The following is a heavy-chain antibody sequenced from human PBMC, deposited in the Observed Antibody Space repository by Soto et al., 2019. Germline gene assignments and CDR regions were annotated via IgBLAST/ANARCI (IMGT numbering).Heavy chain of an antibody. CDR2: ISYDGSNK. D-gene: IGHD5-18*01. V-gene: IGHV3-30*18. CDR1: GFTFSSYG. Sequence: GGSLRLSCAASGFTFSSYGMHWVRQAPGKGLEWVAVISYDGSNKYYADSVKGRFTISRDKSKNTLYLQMNSLRAEDTAVYYCAKCVDTAMVTLSGADYWGQGTLVTVAS. J-gene: IGHJ4*02. CDR3: AKCVDTAMVTLSGADY.